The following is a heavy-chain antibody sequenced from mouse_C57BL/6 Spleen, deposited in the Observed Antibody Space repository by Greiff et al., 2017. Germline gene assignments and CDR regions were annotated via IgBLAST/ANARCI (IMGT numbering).Heavy chain of an antibody. D-gene: IGHD2-1*01. CDR3: ARGLWEPRPYFDD. Sequence: VKLQQPGAELVMPGASVKLSCTASGYTFTSYWMPWVKQRPGQGLEWIGELDPSDSYTNYNQKFKGKSTLTVDQSSSTAYMQLSSLTSEDSAVYYCARGLWEPRPYFDDWGQGTTLTVSS. J-gene: IGHJ2*01. CDR2: LDPSDSYT. CDR1: GYTFTSYW. V-gene: IGHV1-69*01.